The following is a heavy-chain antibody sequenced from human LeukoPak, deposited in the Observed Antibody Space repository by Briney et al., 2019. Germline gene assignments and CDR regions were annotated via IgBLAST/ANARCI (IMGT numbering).Heavy chain of an antibody. CDR1: GGSISSYY. CDR2: IYTSGST. D-gene: IGHD6-19*01. V-gene: IGHV4-4*07. Sequence: PSETLSLTCTVSGGSISSYYWSWIRQPAGKGLEWIGRIYTSGSTNYNPSLKSRVTMSVDTSKNQFSLKLSSVTAADTAVYYCARGKYSSAWSSLGYWGQGALVTVSS. CDR3: ARGKYSSAWSSLGY. J-gene: IGHJ4*02.